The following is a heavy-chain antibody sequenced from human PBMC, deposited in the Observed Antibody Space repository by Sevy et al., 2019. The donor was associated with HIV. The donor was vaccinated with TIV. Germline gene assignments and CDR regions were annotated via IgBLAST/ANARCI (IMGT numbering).Heavy chain of an antibody. V-gene: IGHV1-2*06. J-gene: IGHJ3*02. Sequence: ATVKVSCKATGYMFSDYNMHWVRQAPGQGLEWMALINPNSGVTIYAQKFRVRVSLTRDTSMSTAYMELSALTSDDTAVYYCVREDNISPRTLLSFDIWGQGTTVTVSS. CDR3: VREDNISPRTLLSFDI. CDR2: INPNSGVT. D-gene: IGHD3-3*01. CDR1: GYMFSDYN.